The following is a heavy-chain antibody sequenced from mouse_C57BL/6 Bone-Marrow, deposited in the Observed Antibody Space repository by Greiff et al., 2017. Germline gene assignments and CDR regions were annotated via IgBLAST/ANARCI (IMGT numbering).Heavy chain of an antibody. D-gene: IGHD3-2*02. J-gene: IGHJ4*01. Sequence: EVQLVESGGDLVKPGGSLKLSCAASGFTFSGYGMSWVRQAPDKRLEWVAYISSGSSYTYYPDSVKGRFTISRDNAKNTLYLQMSSLKSEDTAMYYCARGGQLRIREDRDDWGKGTTVTVSS. V-gene: IGHV5-6*01. CDR1: GFTFSGYG. CDR3: ARGGQLRIREDRDD. CDR2: ISSGSSYT.